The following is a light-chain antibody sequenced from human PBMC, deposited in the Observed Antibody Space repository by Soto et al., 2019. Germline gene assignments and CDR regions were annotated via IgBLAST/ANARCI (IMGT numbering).Light chain of an antibody. CDR2: EVT. CDR1: SSDVGGYNY. V-gene: IGLV2-8*01. CDR3: CSYAGTNVVV. J-gene: IGLJ2*01. Sequence: QPVLTQPPSASGSPGQSVTISCTGTSSDVGGYNYVSWYQQHPGKAPKLMIYEVTRRPSGVPDRFSGSKSDNTASLTVSGLQAEDEADYYCCSYAGTNVVVFGGGTKVTVL.